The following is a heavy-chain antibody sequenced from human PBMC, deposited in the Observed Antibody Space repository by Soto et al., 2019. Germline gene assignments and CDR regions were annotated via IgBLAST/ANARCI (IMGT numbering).Heavy chain of an antibody. CDR3: ARGPAGRVTRYNWFDP. Sequence: QLQLQESGPGLVKPSETLSLTCTVSGGSISSSSYYWGWIRQPPGKGLEWIGSIYYSGSTYYNPSLKRRVTISVDTSKNQFSLKLSSVTAADTAVYYCARGPAGRVTRYNWFDPWGQGTLVTVSS. D-gene: IGHD2-2*01. J-gene: IGHJ5*02. V-gene: IGHV4-39*01. CDR2: IYYSGST. CDR1: GGSISSSSYY.